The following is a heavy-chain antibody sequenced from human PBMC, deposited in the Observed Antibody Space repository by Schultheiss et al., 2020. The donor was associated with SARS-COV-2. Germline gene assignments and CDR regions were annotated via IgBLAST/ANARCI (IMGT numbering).Heavy chain of an antibody. J-gene: IGHJ5*02. CDR3: ASPPYYDFWSGYYPNNWFDP. Sequence: GGSLRLSCAASGFTFSSYDMHWVRQAPGKGLEWVSYISSSGSTIYYADSVKGRFTISRDNAKNSLYLQMNSLRAEDTAVYYCASPPYYDFWSGYYPNNWFDPWGQGTLVTVSS. V-gene: IGHV3-48*03. CDR1: GFTFSSYD. CDR2: ISSSGSTI. D-gene: IGHD3-3*01.